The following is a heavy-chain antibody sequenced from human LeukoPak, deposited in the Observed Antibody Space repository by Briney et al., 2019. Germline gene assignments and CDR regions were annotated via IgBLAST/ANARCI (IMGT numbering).Heavy chain of an antibody. CDR3: ARDENGDYALDY. CDR2: ISSSSTYI. V-gene: IGHV3-21*01. CDR1: GFPFRSFS. J-gene: IGHJ4*02. Sequence: GGSLRLSCVASGFPFRSFSMNWVRQAPGKGLEWVSSISSSSTYIYYADSVKGRFTISRDNSKNTLYLQMNSLRAEDTAVYYCARDENGDYALDYWGQGTLVTVSS. D-gene: IGHD4-17*01.